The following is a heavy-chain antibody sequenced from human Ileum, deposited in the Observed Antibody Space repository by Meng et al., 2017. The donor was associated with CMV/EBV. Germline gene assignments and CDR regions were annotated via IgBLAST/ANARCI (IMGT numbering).Heavy chain of an antibody. D-gene: IGHD4-11*01. J-gene: IGHJ4*02. V-gene: IGHV3-23*01. Sequence: GGSLRLSCIASGFTFSTYTMSWVRQAPGKGLEPVSTISGNSNNIYYIDSVKGRFTISRDNSKSTLYLQMDSLRAEDTAVYYCAKDRRADSNYAHFDYWGQGALVTVSS. CDR1: GFTFSTYT. CDR3: AKDRRADSNYAHFDY. CDR2: ISGNSNNI.